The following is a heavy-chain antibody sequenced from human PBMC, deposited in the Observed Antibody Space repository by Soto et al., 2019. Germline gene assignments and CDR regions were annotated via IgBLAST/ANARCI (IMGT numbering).Heavy chain of an antibody. Sequence: GGSLRLSCAASGFTFSSYWMSWVRQAPGKGLEWVANIKEDGSERYYVDSVKGRFTISRDNAKNSLYLQMNSLRAEDTAVYYCARATGADKEDYWGQGTLVPVSS. CDR2: IKEDGSER. V-gene: IGHV3-7*04. J-gene: IGHJ4*02. D-gene: IGHD3-10*01. CDR1: GFTFSSYW. CDR3: ARATGADKEDY.